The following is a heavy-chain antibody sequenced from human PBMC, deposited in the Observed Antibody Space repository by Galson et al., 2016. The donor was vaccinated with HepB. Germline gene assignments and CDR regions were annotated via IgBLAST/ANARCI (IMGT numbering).Heavy chain of an antibody. V-gene: IGHV4-59*01. CDR3: ARDKGSTGLPDY. D-gene: IGHD1-1*01. CDR1: GASISTYY. Sequence: SETLSLTCTVSGASISTYYRSWIRQPPGKGLEWIAYMFYTGSTDYNPSLKSRVTISADTSKKQLSLKLSSVTAADTAVYYCARDKGSTGLPDYWGQGTLVTVSS. J-gene: IGHJ4*02. CDR2: MFYTGST.